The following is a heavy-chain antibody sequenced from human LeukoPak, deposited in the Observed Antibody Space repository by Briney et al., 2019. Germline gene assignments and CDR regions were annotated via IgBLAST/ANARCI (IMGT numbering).Heavy chain of an antibody. V-gene: IGHV3-7*01. CDR2: INPDGSEE. D-gene: IGHD1-14*01. Sequence: GGSLRLSCAASGFTFRSYWMTWLRQAPGKELELVAHINPDGSEESYADSVKGRFTISRDNAKNSLHLQMNNLRVEDTAVYYCAKDPYIKAFDIWGQGTMVTVSS. CDR3: AKDPYIKAFDI. CDR1: GFTFRSYW. J-gene: IGHJ3*02.